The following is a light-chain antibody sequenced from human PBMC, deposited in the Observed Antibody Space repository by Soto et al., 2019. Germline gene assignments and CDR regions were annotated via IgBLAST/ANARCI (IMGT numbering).Light chain of an antibody. V-gene: IGLV2-14*01. CDR1: SSDVGLYDY. CDR3: SSYTSDSSYV. CDR2: AVS. J-gene: IGLJ1*01. Sequence: QSALPQPASVSGSPGQSITISCTGTSSDVGLYDYVSWYQQHPGKAPQLMIYAVSNRPPGVSNRFSASKSGNTASLFISGLQAEDEADYYCSSYTSDSSYVFGSGTKVTVL.